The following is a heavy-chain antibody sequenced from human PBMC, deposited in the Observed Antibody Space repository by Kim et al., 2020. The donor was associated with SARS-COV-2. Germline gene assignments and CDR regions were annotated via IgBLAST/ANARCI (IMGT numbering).Heavy chain of an antibody. D-gene: IGHD5-12*01. CDR1: GFTFSSYA. Sequence: GGSLRLSCAASGFTFSSYAMHWVRQAPGKGLEWVALISYDGSNKYYADSVKGRFTISRDNSKNTLYLQMNSLRVEDTAVYYCARRGYSSEGMDVWGQGTTVTVSS. CDR2: ISYDGSNK. V-gene: IGHV3-30*04. J-gene: IGHJ6*02. CDR3: ARRGYSSEGMDV.